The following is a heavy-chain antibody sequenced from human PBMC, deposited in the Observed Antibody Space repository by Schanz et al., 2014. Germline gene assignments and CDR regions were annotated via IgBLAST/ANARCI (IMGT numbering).Heavy chain of an antibody. CDR3: AGTYCSSTSCYTGYYYMDV. CDR2: MNPNSGNP. V-gene: IGHV1-8*01. D-gene: IGHD2-2*02. CDR1: GYTFTSYD. Sequence: QVQLIQSGAEVKKPGASVKVSCTASGYTFTSYDINWVRQAPGQGLEWLGWMNPNSGNPGFAQKFRGRVTITADKSTSTAYMELTSLRSEDTAVYYCAGTYCSSTSCYTGYYYMDVWGKGTTVTVSS. J-gene: IGHJ6*03.